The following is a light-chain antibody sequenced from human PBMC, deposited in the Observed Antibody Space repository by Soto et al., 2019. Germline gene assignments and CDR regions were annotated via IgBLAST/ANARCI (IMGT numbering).Light chain of an antibody. CDR1: QGMRED. V-gene: IGKV1-17*01. Sequence: DIQMTQSPSSLSASVGDRVTITCRASQGMREDLAWYQQKPGKAPTRLIYGVSSLQNGVPSRFSATGSGTEFTLTISSLQPEDFATYYCLQHQTYPLSFGGGTKVDIK. CDR2: GVS. CDR3: LQHQTYPLS. J-gene: IGKJ4*01.